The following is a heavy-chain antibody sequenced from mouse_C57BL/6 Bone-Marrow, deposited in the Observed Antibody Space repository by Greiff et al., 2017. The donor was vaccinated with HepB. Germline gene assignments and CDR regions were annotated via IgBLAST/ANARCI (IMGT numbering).Heavy chain of an antibody. Sequence: EVKVVESGGGLVKPGGSLKLSCAASGFTFSSYAMSWVRQTPEKRLEWVATISDGGSYTYYPDNVKGRFTISRDNAKNNLYLQMSHLKSEDTAMYYCARDGFTTVVAPYYFDYWGQGTTLTVSS. J-gene: IGHJ2*01. D-gene: IGHD1-1*01. V-gene: IGHV5-4*01. CDR2: ISDGGSYT. CDR1: GFTFSSYA. CDR3: ARDGFTTVVAPYYFDY.